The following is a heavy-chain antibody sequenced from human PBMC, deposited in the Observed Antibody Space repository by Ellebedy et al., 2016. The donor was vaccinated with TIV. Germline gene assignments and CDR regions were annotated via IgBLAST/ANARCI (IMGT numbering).Heavy chain of an antibody. Sequence: GESLKISCAASGFTFRNYGMHWVRQAPGKGLELVAVIWYDGTNKYYADSVKGRFTISRDNSKNTVYLQMNGLRDEDTAVYYCSRDRVAGTIGSVFDIWGQGTMVTVSS. CDR3: SRDRVAGTIGSVFDI. J-gene: IGHJ3*02. V-gene: IGHV3-33*01. D-gene: IGHD6-19*01. CDR1: GFTFRNYG. CDR2: IWYDGTNK.